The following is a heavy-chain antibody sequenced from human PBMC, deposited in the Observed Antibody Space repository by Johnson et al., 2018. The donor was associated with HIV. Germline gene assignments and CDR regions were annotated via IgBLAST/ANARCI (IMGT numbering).Heavy chain of an antibody. Sequence: VQSVESGGGLVQPGGSLRLSCAASGFTFSTYAMHWVRQAPGKGLEYVSVISSNGGTTYYANSVKGRFTISRDNTKNTLYLQMNSLRAEDTAVYYCAKGRPGIGLMPFDIWGQGTMVTVSS. CDR3: AKGRPGIGLMPFDI. J-gene: IGHJ3*02. V-gene: IGHV3-64*01. CDR1: GFTFSTYA. D-gene: IGHD1-26*01. CDR2: ISSNGGTT.